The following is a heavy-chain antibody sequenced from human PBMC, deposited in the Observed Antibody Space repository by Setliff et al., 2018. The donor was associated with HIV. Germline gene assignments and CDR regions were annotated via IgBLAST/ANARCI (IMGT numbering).Heavy chain of an antibody. J-gene: IGHJ4*02. D-gene: IGHD6-13*01. Sequence: GGSLRLSCAASGFTFNSYGMHWVRQAPGKGLEWVALIWYDASKKEYAESVKGRFNILRDDSKRTVDLQMNSLRADDTAVYYCARDSSSWYEFYFDCWGQGTLVTVSS. CDR1: GFTFNSYG. V-gene: IGHV3-33*01. CDR2: IWYDASKK. CDR3: ARDSSSWYEFYFDC.